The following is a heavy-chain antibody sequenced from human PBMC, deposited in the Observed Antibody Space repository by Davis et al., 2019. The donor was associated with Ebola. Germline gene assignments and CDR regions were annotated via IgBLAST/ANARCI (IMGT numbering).Heavy chain of an antibody. Sequence: SVKVSCKASGYTFTSYAISWVRQAPGQGLEWMGGIIPIFGTANYAQKFQGRVTITADKSTNTAYMELSSLRSEDTAVYYCTTVLYQPGMDVWGQGTTVTVSS. CDR3: TTVLYQPGMDV. D-gene: IGHD2-2*01. V-gene: IGHV1-69*06. CDR2: IIPIFGTA. CDR1: GYTFTSYA. J-gene: IGHJ6*02.